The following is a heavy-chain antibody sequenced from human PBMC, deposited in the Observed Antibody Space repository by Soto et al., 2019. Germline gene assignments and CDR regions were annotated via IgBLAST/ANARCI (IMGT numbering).Heavy chain of an antibody. CDR1: GFTFTNAW. J-gene: IGHJ4*02. D-gene: IGHD6-13*01. CDR2: IKSKTDGGTT. CDR3: LTGRRIAAAGNVDD. Sequence: EVQLVESGGGLVKPWGSLRLSCAASGFTFTNAWMSWVRQAPGKGLEWVGRIKSKTDGGTTEYAAPVTGRFTSSRDDSKNTLSLQMNSLKTEDTAVYYCLTGRRIAAAGNVDDWGQGTLVTVSS. V-gene: IGHV3-15*01.